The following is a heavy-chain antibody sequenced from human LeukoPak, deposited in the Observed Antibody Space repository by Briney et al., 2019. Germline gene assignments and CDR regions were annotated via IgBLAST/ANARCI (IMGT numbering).Heavy chain of an antibody. CDR1: GGSFSGYY. Sequence: PSQTLSLTCGVYGGSFSGYYCSWIHQPPGKGLEWIGEINHSGSTNYNPSLKSRVTISVETSKNQFSLKLSSVTAADTAVYYCARTNRYCSGGSCYSSWFVPCGQGTLVTVSS. V-gene: IGHV4-34*01. CDR2: INHSGST. CDR3: ARTNRYCSGGSCYSSWFVP. J-gene: IGHJ5*02. D-gene: IGHD2-15*01.